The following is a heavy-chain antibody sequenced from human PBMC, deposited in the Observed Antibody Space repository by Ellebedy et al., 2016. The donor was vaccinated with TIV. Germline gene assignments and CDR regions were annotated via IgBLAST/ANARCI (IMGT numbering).Heavy chain of an antibody. CDR2: IIPIFGTA. Sequence: SVKVSCXASGGTFSSYAIRWVRQAPGQGLEWMGGIIPIFGTANYAQKFQGRVTITADESTSTAYMELSSLRSEDTAVYYCASYYYGSGSYGRYYGMDVWGQGTTVTVSS. CDR3: ASYYYGSGSYGRYYGMDV. J-gene: IGHJ6*02. D-gene: IGHD3-10*01. CDR1: GGTFSSYA. V-gene: IGHV1-69*13.